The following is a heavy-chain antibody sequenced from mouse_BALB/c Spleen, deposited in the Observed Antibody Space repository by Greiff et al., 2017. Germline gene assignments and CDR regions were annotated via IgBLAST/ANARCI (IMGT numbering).Heavy chain of an antibody. V-gene: IGHV5-6-3*01. CDR3: ARVDYYGSSYGGFDY. D-gene: IGHD1-1*01. CDR2: INSNGGST. CDR1: GFTFSSYG. Sequence: EVQVVESGGGLVQPGGSLKLSCAASGFTFSSYGMSWVRQTPDKRLELVATINSNGGSTYYPDSVKGRFTISRDNAKNTLYLQMSSLKSEDTAMYYCARVDYYGSSYGGFDYWGQGTTLTVSS. J-gene: IGHJ2*01.